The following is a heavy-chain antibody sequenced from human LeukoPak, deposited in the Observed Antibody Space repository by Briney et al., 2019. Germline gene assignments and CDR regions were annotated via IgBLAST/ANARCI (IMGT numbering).Heavy chain of an antibody. CDR3: AKTLWGPRSCPDY. Sequence: PGGSLRLSCAASGFTFSSYGMHWVRQAPGKGLEWVAVISYDGSNKYYADSVKGRFTISRANSKNTLYLQVSSLRAEDTAVYYCAKTLWGPRSCPDYWGQGTLVTVSS. V-gene: IGHV3-30*18. J-gene: IGHJ4*02. CDR1: GFTFSSYG. D-gene: IGHD3-16*01. CDR2: ISYDGSNK.